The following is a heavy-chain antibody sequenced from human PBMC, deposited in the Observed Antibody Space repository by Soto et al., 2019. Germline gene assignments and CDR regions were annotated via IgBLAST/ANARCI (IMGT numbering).Heavy chain of an antibody. V-gene: IGHV3-30*18. CDR1: GFTFSSYG. D-gene: IGHD5-18*01. Sequence: GSLLLACSASGFTFSSYGMHWVRQAPSKGLEWVAVISYDGSNKYYADSVKGRFTISRDNSKNTLYLQMNSLRAEDTAVYYCAKEWFPQDTAMVRLDYWGQGTLVTVSS. CDR3: AKEWFPQDTAMVRLDY. CDR2: ISYDGSNK. J-gene: IGHJ4*02.